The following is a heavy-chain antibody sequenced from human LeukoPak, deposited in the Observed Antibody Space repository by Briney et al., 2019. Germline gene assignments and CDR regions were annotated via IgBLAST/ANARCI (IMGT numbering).Heavy chain of an antibody. J-gene: IGHJ4*02. Sequence: GGSLRLSCAASGFTFSSYSMNWVRQAPGKGLEWVSYISSSSRTIYYADSVKGRFTISRDNAKNSLYLQMNSLRDEDTAVYYCPRDLPPGSSGWYLGYWGQGTLVTVSS. CDR2: ISSSSRTI. D-gene: IGHD6-19*01. CDR1: GFTFSSYS. CDR3: PRDLPPGSSGWYLGY. V-gene: IGHV3-48*02.